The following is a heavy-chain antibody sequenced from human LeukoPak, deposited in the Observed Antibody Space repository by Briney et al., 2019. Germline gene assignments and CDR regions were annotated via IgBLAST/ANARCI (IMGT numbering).Heavy chain of an antibody. Sequence: GGPLSLSCEASGLSFTHYAMMWVRQAPGKGLQWISTLSGYDGAYYADSGEGRFLISRDISKKTMFLQMYSLRAEDTGVYYCAKGAAAGKVDWLDPWGQGTLVTVSS. CDR3: AKGAAAGKVDWLDP. CDR2: LSGYDGA. D-gene: IGHD6-13*01. V-gene: IGHV3-23*01. CDR1: GLSFTHYA. J-gene: IGHJ5*02.